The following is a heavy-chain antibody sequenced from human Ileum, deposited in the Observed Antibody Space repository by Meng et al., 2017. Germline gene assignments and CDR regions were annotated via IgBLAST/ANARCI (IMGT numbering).Heavy chain of an antibody. J-gene: IGHJ5*02. CDR3: AGDSSGYYWFDP. V-gene: IGHV4-59*01. CDR2: VYYSGST. D-gene: IGHD3-22*01. Sequence: GSLRLSCTVSGGPFSNYYWTWIRQSPGKGLEWIGYVYYSGSTKYNPSLKSRVTISVDTSKNQFSLKLSSVTAADTAIYYCAGDSSGYYWFDPWDQGTLVTVSS. CDR1: GGPFSNYY.